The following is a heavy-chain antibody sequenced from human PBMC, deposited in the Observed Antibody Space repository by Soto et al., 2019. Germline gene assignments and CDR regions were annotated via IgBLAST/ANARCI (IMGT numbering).Heavy chain of an antibody. CDR1: GASFSGYY. D-gene: IGHD2-15*01. V-gene: IGHV4-34*01. CDR3: ARGGVATDIVVVVAATEMIDNWFDP. CDR2: INHSGST. J-gene: IGHJ5*02. Sequence: SGTLSLTCAVDGASFSGYYWSWIRQPPGKGLEWIGEINHSGSTNYNPSLKSRVTISVDTSKNQFSLKLRSVTAADTAVSYCARGGVATDIVVVVAATEMIDNWFDPWGQGTLVTVSS.